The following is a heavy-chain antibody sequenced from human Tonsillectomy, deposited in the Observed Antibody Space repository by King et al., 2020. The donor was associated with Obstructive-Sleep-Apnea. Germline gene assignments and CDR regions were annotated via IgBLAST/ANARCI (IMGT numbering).Heavy chain of an antibody. V-gene: IGHV3-7*01. J-gene: IGHJ6*02. Sequence: VQLVESGGGLVQPGGSLRLSCAASGFTFNDYWMNWVRQAPGKGLEWVANINQDGSEIYYVDSLRGRFTISRDTAKNSLFLQMSSLRAEDTAGYYCARETHIIGAVRDYSYGMDVWGRGTTVTVSS. D-gene: IGHD2/OR15-2a*01. CDR3: ARETHIIGAVRDYSYGMDV. CDR1: GFTFNDYW. CDR2: INQDGSEI.